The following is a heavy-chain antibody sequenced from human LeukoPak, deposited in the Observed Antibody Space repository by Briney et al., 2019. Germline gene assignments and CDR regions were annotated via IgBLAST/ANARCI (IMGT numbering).Heavy chain of an antibody. J-gene: IGHJ6*02. CDR2: IIPILGIA. D-gene: IGHD2-15*01. CDR1: GGTFSSYA. Sequence: SVKVSCKASGGTFSSYAISWVRQAPGQGLEWMGRIIPILGIANYAQKFHGRVTITADKSTSTAYMELSSLRSEDTAVYYCALSVAAIYYYGMDVWGQGTTVTVSS. CDR3: ALSVAAIYYYGMDV. V-gene: IGHV1-69*04.